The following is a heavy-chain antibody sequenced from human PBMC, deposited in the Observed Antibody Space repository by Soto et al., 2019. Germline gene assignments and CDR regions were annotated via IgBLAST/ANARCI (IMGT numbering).Heavy chain of an antibody. D-gene: IGHD2-2*01. CDR1: GGSISSGDYY. V-gene: IGHV4-30-4*01. J-gene: IGHJ4*02. Sequence: SETLSLTCTVSGGSISSGDYYWSWIRQPPGKGLEWIGYIYYSGSTYYNPSLKSRVTISVDTSKNQFSLKLSSVTAADTAVYYCARVLDTRGGFDYWGQGTLVTVSS. CDR3: ARVLDTRGGFDY. CDR2: IYYSGST.